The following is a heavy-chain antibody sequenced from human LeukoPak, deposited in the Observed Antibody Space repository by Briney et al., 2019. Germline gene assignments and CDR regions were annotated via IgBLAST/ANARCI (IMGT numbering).Heavy chain of an antibody. Sequence: SVKVSCKASGGTFSSYAISWVRQAPGQGLEWMGGIIPIFGTANYAQKFQGRVTITTDESTSTAYMELSSLRSEDTAVYYCASRSEVFGVARYMDVWGKGTTVTVSS. D-gene: IGHD3-3*01. CDR1: GGTFSSYA. V-gene: IGHV1-69*05. CDR3: ASRSEVFGVARYMDV. CDR2: IIPIFGTA. J-gene: IGHJ6*03.